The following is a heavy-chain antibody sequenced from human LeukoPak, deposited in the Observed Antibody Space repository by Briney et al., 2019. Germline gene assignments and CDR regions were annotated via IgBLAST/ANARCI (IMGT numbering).Heavy chain of an antibody. J-gene: IGHJ4*02. CDR2: ISGSGGST. CDR1: GFTFSSYA. D-gene: IGHD3-16*01. Sequence: GGSLRLSCAASGFTFSSYAMSWVRQAPGKGLKWVSAISGSGGSTYYADSVKGRFTISRDNSKNTLYLQMNSLRAEDTAVYYCAKDGNGLPYYFDYWGQGTLVTVSS. CDR3: AKDGNGLPYYFDY. V-gene: IGHV3-23*01.